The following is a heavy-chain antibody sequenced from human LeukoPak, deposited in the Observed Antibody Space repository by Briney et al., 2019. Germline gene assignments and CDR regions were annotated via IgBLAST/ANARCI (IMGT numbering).Heavy chain of an antibody. CDR3: AKDGYGSGSYYHFDY. V-gene: IGHV3-9*01. D-gene: IGHD3-10*01. Sequence: GGSLRLSCAASGFTFDDYAMHWVRQAPGKGLEWVSGISWNSGSIGYADSVKGRFTISRENAKNSLYLQMNSLRAEDTALYYCAKDGYGSGSYYHFDYWGQGTLVTVSS. CDR1: GFTFDDYA. J-gene: IGHJ4*02. CDR2: ISWNSGSI.